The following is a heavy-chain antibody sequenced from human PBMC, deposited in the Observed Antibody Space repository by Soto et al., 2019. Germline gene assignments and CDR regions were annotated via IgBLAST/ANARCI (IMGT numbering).Heavy chain of an antibody. J-gene: IGHJ4*02. CDR1: GVTFTSYT. Sequence: QVHLVQSGAEVKKPGSSVKVSCKISGVTFTSYTIGWVRQAPGQGLEWMGGITPIFNSANYARKFQGRISSSADASTNTAHMELRSLSSEDSAMYYCARIIGTYCGGDCSPLDDYWGQGTLVTVSS. D-gene: IGHD2-21*02. V-gene: IGHV1-69*12. CDR3: ARIIGTYCGGDCSPLDDY. CDR2: ITPIFNSA.